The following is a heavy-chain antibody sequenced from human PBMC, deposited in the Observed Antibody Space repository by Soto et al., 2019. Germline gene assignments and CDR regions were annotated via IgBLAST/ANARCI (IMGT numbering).Heavy chain of an antibody. V-gene: IGHV3-23*01. D-gene: IGHD2-21*02. CDR2: ISGSGGST. Sequence: GGSLSLSCAASGFTFSSYAMSWVRQAPGKGLEWVSAISGSGGSTYYADSVKGRFTISRDNSKNTLYLQMNSLRAEDTAVYYCAKGEAYCGGDCYWNYYYGMDVWGQGTTVTVSS. CDR1: GFTFSSYA. CDR3: AKGEAYCGGDCYWNYYYGMDV. J-gene: IGHJ6*02.